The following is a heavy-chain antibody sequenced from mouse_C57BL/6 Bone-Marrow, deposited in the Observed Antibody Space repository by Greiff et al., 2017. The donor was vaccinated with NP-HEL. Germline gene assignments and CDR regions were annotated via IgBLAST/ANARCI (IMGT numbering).Heavy chain of an antibody. V-gene: IGHV1-53*01. CDR1: GYTFTSYW. J-gene: IGHJ4*01. D-gene: IGHD1-2*01. CDR3: ARGPLRLQDYYAMDY. CDR2: INPSNGGT. Sequence: VQLQQPGTELVKPGASVKLSCKASGYTFTSYWMHWVKQRPGQGLEWIGNINPSNGGTNYNEKFKSKATLTVDKSSSTAYMQLSSLTSEDSAVYYCARGPLRLQDYYAMDYWGQGTSVTVSS.